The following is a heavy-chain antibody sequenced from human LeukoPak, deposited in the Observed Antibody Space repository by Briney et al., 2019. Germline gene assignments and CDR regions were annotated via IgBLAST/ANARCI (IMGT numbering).Heavy chain of an antibody. Sequence: PSETLSLTCTVSGYSISSGYYWGWIRQPPGKGLEWIGSIYHSGSTYYNPSLKSRVTISVDTSKNQFSLKLSSVTAADTAVYYCARRPVRFNWYFDLWGRGTLVTVSS. J-gene: IGHJ2*01. CDR3: ARRPVRFNWYFDL. CDR1: GYSISSGYY. D-gene: IGHD3-10*01. CDR2: IYHSGST. V-gene: IGHV4-38-2*02.